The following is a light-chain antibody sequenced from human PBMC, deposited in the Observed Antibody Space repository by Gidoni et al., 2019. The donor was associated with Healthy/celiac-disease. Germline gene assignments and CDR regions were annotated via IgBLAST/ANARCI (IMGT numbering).Light chain of an antibody. J-gene: IGKJ1*01. Sequence: DIVMTQSPDSLAVSLGERATTNCKSSQSVLYSSNNKNYLAWYQQKPGQPPKLLIYWASTRESGVPDRFSGSGSGTDFTLTIFSLQAEDVAVYYCQQYYSTPWTFGQGTKVEIK. V-gene: IGKV4-1*01. CDR3: QQYYSTPWT. CDR2: WAS. CDR1: QSVLYSSNNKNY.